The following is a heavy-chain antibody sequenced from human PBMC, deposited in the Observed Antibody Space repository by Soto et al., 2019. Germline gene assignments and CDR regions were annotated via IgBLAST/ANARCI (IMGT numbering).Heavy chain of an antibody. D-gene: IGHD2-2*01. J-gene: IGHJ4*02. CDR3: AKDVVVVPAAESDY. CDR2: ISGSGGST. CDR1: GFTFSSYA. Sequence: EVQLLESGGGLVQPGGSLRLSCAASGFTFSSYAMSWVRQAPGKGLEWVSAISGSGGSTYYADSVKGRFTISRDNSKNTLYLQMNSLRAADTAVYYCAKDVVVVPAAESDYWGQGTLVTVSS. V-gene: IGHV3-23*01.